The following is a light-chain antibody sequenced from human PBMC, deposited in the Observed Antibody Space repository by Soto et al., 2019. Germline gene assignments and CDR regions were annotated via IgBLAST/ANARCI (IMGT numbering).Light chain of an antibody. CDR1: SGHSNYA. CDR3: QTWGTGLYVV. CDR2: LNSDGSH. J-gene: IGLJ2*01. Sequence: QLVLTQSPSASASLGASVKLTCTLSSGHSNYAIAWHQQQPEKGPRYLMKLNSDGSHSKGDGIPDRFSGSSSGAERYLTISSLQSEDEADDDCQTWGTGLYVVFGGGTTLTVL. V-gene: IGLV4-69*01.